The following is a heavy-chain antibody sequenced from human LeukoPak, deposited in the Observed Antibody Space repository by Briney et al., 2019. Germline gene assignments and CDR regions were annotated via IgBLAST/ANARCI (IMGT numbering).Heavy chain of an antibody. CDR1: GFPFSNYW. CDR2: INSDGSST. D-gene: IGHD4/OR15-4a*01. CDR3: AKDDERLLTHVIGFTGSFDY. Sequence: GGSLLLSCAASGFPFSNYWMHWVRQAPGKGLVWVSRINSDGSSTSYADSVKGRFTISRDNAKNSLYLQMNSLRAEDTALYYCAKDDERLLTHVIGFTGSFDYWVQGTLVTVSS. V-gene: IGHV3-74*01. J-gene: IGHJ4*02.